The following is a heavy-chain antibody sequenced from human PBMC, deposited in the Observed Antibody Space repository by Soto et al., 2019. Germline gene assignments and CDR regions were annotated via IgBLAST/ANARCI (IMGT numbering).Heavy chain of an antibody. V-gene: IGHV3-48*02. CDR3: AKDHIRGGDCDLPDY. CDR1: GFTFSSYS. J-gene: IGHJ4*02. CDR2: ISSSSSTI. D-gene: IGHD2-21*02. Sequence: ESGGGLVQPGGSLRLSCAASGFTFSSYSMNWVRQAPGKGLEWVSYISSSSSTIYYADSVKGRFTISRDNAKNSLYLQMNSLRDEDTAVYYCAKDHIRGGDCDLPDYWGQGTLVTVSS.